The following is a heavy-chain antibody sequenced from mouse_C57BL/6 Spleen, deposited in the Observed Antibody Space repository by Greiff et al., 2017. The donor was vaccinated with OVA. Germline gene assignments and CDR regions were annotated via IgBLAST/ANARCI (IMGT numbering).Heavy chain of an antibody. CDR3: ARPDYGVATRWYFDV. D-gene: IGHD1-1*02. V-gene: IGHV1-55*01. Sequence: QVQLKQPGAELVKPGASVKMSCKASGYTFTSYWITWVKQRPGQGLEWIGDIYPGSGSTNYNEKFKSKATLTVDTSSSTAYMQLSSLTSEDSAVYYCARPDYGVATRWYFDVWGTGTTVTVSS. CDR2: IYPGSGST. CDR1: GYTFTSYW. J-gene: IGHJ1*03.